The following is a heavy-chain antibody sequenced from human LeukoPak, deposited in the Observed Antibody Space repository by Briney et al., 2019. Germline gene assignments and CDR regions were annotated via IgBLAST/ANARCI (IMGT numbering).Heavy chain of an antibody. J-gene: IGHJ6*02. V-gene: IGHV3-15*01. CDR2: IKSKTDGGTT. Sequence: PGESLRLSCAASGFTFSNAWMSWVRQTPGKGLEWVGRIKSKTDGGTTDYAAPVKGRFTISRDDSKNTLYLQMNSLKTEDTAVYVCTSGSVTTFYYYYGMDVWGQGTTVTVSS. CDR1: GFTFSNAW. D-gene: IGHD3-10*01. CDR3: TSGSVTTFYYYYGMDV.